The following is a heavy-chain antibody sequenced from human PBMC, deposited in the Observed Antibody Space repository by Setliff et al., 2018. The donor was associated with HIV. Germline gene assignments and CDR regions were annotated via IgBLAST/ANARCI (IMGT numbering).Heavy chain of an antibody. J-gene: IGHJ4*02. Sequence: SETLSLTCVVSRASIRSDNWWAWVRRPPGKGLEWIGEVFHSGSTNYSPSLKSRVTISVDTSKNQFSLKLSSVTASDTAVYYCARMVSDYIGHSDYWGQGTLVTVSS. CDR3: ARMVSDYIGHSDY. CDR2: VFHSGST. V-gene: IGHV4-4*02. CDR1: RASIRSDNW. D-gene: IGHD3-16*01.